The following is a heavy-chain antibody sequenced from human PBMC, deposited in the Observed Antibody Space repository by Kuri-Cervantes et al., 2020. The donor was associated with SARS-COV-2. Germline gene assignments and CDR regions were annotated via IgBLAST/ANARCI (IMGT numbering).Heavy chain of an antibody. Sequence: LSLTCVGSGFAFSTYAMHWVRQTPGKGLEWLAVISSDGNNNWYADSVKGRFTISRDNSKNTLYLQMNSLRTEDTAVYYCARTMNLPYSSSSGLGYFDYWGQGTLVTVSS. CDR2: ISSDGNNN. J-gene: IGHJ4*02. CDR1: GFAFSTYA. CDR3: ARTMNLPYSSSSGLGYFDY. D-gene: IGHD6-6*01. V-gene: IGHV3-30*04.